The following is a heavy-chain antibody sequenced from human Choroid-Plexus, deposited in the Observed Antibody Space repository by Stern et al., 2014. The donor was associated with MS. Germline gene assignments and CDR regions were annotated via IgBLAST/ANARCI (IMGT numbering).Heavy chain of an antibody. CDR3: AKDRQYLTFFFDF. D-gene: IGHD2/OR15-2a*01. V-gene: IGHV3-30*18. CDR1: GFSFSSFG. Sequence: QVQLVESGGGVVQPGRPLRLSCAASGFSFSSFGMHWVRQAPGKGLEGVALISYDGSKDYADSVKGRFAISRDNSKNTLYLQINSLRAEDTAVYYCAKDRQYLTFFFDFWGQGSLVTVSS. CDR2: ISYDGSK. J-gene: IGHJ4*02.